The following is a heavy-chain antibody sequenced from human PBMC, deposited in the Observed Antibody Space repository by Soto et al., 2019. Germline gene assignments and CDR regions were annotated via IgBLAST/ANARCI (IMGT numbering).Heavy chain of an antibody. D-gene: IGHD2-2*01. CDR3: AKDPFAYCSSTSCLAEYLQH. Sequence: PGGSLSLSSAAAGFPFISYAMSWVRQAPGLGLEWVSAISGSGGSTYYADSVKGRFTISRDNSKNTLYLQMNSLRAEDTAVYYCAKDPFAYCSSTSCLAEYLQHWGQGTLFTVAS. CDR2: ISGSGGST. V-gene: IGHV3-23*01. CDR1: GFPFISYA. J-gene: IGHJ1*01.